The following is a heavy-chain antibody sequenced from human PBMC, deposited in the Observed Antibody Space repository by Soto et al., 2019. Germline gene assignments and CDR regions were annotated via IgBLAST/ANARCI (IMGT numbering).Heavy chain of an antibody. J-gene: IGHJ6*02. Sequence: RASVNVSCKSSGGTFSSYSMSWVRQAPGQGLEWMGGIIPIFGTANYAQKFQGRVTITADESTSTAYMELSSLRSEDTAVYYCAREGTYGSGSIDYYYGMDVWGQGTTVTVSS. CDR1: GGTFSSYS. CDR3: AREGTYGSGSIDYYYGMDV. V-gene: IGHV1-69*13. D-gene: IGHD3-10*01. CDR2: IIPIFGTA.